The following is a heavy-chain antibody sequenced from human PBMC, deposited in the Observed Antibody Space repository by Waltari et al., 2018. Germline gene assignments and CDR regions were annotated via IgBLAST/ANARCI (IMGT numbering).Heavy chain of an antibody. CDR1: GGSISSGSYY. J-gene: IGHJ6*03. D-gene: IGHD3-3*01. V-gene: IGHV4-61*02. CDR2: IYNSGST. CDR3: ARGARFLEWSRSYYYYYMDV. Sequence: QVQLQESGPGLVKPSQTLSLTCTVSGGSISSGSYYWSWIRQPAGKGLEWIGRIYNSGSTNYNPSRKSRVTISVDTSKNQFSLKLSSVTAADTAVYYCARGARFLEWSRSYYYYYMDVWGKGTTVTVSS.